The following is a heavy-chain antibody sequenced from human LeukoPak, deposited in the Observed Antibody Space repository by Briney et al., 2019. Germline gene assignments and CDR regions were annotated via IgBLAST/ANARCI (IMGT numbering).Heavy chain of an antibody. Sequence: PGWFLRLSCVASGFNISSNYISWVRHAAGEGLEWVSVIYSGGSTYSADSVRGRFTISRDKSKNTLYLQMNSLRAEDTAVYYCVRDKANIWYWYYWGQGTLVTVSS. J-gene: IGHJ4*02. V-gene: IGHV3-66*01. D-gene: IGHD2-8*02. CDR2: IYSGGST. CDR3: VRDKANIWYWYY. CDR1: GFNISSNY.